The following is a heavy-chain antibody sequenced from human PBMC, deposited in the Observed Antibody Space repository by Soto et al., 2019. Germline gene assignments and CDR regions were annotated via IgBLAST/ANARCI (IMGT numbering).Heavy chain of an antibody. CDR1: GESFSGYY. CDR3: ARVGSSGWYEYYYYGMDV. Sequence: LSLPCAVYGESFSGYYWSWIRQPPGKGLEWIGEVNHSGSTNYSPSLKSRVTISVDTSKNQFSLRLGSVTAAETAVYSCARVGSSGWYEYYYYGMDVWGRGTTVTVAS. CDR2: VNHSGST. V-gene: IGHV4-34*01. J-gene: IGHJ6*02. D-gene: IGHD6-19*01.